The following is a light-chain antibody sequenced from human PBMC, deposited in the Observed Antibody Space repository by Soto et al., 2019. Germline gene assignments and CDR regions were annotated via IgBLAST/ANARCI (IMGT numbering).Light chain of an antibody. J-gene: IGKJ1*01. CDR3: QQYNSYRT. Sequence: DIQMTQSPSTLSASVGDRVTITCRASQSISSWLAWYQQKPGKAPKLLIYKASSLESGVPSRFSGSGSGTEITLTISSLQPDDFATYYCQQYNSYRTFGRGTKVEIK. V-gene: IGKV1-5*03. CDR1: QSISSW. CDR2: KAS.